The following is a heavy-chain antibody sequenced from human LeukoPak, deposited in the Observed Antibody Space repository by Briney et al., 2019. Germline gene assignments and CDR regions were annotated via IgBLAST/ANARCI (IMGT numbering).Heavy chain of an antibody. CDR2: ISSSSGTI. CDR3: ARVDYDFWSGPSDY. V-gene: IGHV3-48*01. J-gene: IGHJ4*02. CDR1: GFTFNTYS. D-gene: IGHD3-3*01. Sequence: QSGGSLRLSCAASGFTFNTYSMNWVRQAPGKGLEWVSHISSSSGTIFYADSVKGRFTISRDNARNSLYLQMNSLRAEDTAVYYCARVDYDFWSGPSDYWGQGTLVTVSS.